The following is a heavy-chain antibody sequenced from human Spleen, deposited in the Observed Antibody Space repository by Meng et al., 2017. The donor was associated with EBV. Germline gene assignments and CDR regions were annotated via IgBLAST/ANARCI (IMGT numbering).Heavy chain of an antibody. J-gene: IGHJ5*02. CDR3: ARDNGDYVSDP. Sequence: QLPEAGPGLGQPLEPLSLPCPLSVGSVSSGSYYWGWTRQPPGKGLEWIGYISYSGSTNYNPSLKSRVTISVDTSKNQFSLKLSSVTAADTAVYYCARDNGDYVSDPWGQGTLVTVSS. V-gene: IGHV4-61*01. CDR1: VGSVSSGSYY. CDR2: ISYSGST. D-gene: IGHD4-17*01.